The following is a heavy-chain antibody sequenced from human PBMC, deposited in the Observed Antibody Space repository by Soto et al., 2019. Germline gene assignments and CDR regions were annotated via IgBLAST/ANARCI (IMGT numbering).Heavy chain of an antibody. CDR2: IYHSGST. J-gene: IGHJ4*02. Sequence: SETLSLTCAVSGGSISSSNWWSWVRQPPGKGLEWIGAIYHSGSTNYNPSLKSRVTISVDKSKNQFSLKRSSVTAADAAVYYCAREEGYGSGSYYIYWGQGTLVTVSS. D-gene: IGHD3-10*01. CDR3: AREEGYGSGSYYIY. V-gene: IGHV4-4*02. CDR1: GGSISSSNW.